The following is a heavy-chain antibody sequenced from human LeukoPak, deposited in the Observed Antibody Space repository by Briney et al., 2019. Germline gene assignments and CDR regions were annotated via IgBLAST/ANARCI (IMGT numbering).Heavy chain of an antibody. Sequence: PGGSLKLSCAASGFTFSSYAMSWVRQAPGQGLEGMASIKDDGGEKNYAQTVQGRFTISRDNTKNSLYLQMNSLGAEDTAVYYCGRGSGSPAHWGEGTLVTVSS. CDR3: GRGSGSPAH. CDR1: GFTFSSYA. D-gene: IGHD1-26*01. V-gene: IGHV3-7*01. J-gene: IGHJ4*02. CDR2: IKDDGGEK.